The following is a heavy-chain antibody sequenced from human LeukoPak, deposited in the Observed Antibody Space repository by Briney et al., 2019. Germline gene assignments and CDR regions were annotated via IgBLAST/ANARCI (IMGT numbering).Heavy chain of an antibody. D-gene: IGHD2/OR15-2a*01. J-gene: IGHJ4*02. CDR3: ARENPKNSDF. V-gene: IGHV4-39*01. CDR2: IYYSGST. Sequence: SETLSLTCTVSGGSISISNYYWGWIRRPPGKGLEWIGSIYYSGSTYYNPSLKSRVTISVDTSKNRFSLKLSSVTAADTAVYYCARENPKNSDFWGQGTLVTVSS. CDR1: GGSISISNYY.